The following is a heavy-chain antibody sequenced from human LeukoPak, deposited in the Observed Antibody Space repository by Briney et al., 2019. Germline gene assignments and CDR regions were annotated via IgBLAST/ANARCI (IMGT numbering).Heavy chain of an antibody. Sequence: GGSLRLSCAASGFTFSSYGMSWVRQAPGKGLEWVSAITGSGSNTYYADSVKGRFTISRDNSKNTLYLQMNSLRAEDTAVYYCAKAHGVGATTGGYYFDYWGQGTLVTVSS. D-gene: IGHD1-26*01. CDR3: AKAHGVGATTGGYYFDY. CDR2: ITGSGSNT. V-gene: IGHV3-23*01. J-gene: IGHJ4*02. CDR1: GFTFSSYG.